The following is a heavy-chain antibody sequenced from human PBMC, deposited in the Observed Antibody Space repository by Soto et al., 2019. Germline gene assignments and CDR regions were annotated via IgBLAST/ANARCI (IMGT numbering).Heavy chain of an antibody. V-gene: IGHV1-69*06. Sequence: QVQLVQSGAEVKKPGSSVKVSCKTSGGLFSVFSFNWVRQAPGQGLEWMGGVLPITGSTDYAQKFQGRLTITADRSTSTIYMELSRLTSDYTANYYCGTIRVRGGPLRFEDGGQGTLISVSS. CDR2: VLPITGST. D-gene: IGHD5-12*01. CDR3: GTIRVRGGPLRFED. CDR1: GGLFSVFS. J-gene: IGHJ4*01.